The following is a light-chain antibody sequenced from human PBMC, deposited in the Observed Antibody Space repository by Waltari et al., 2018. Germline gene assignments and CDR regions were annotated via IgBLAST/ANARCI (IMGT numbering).Light chain of an antibody. J-gene: IGLJ1*01. Sequence: QSALTQPASVSGSPGQSITISCTGSSSDVGSYEYVSWYQQHPGKAPRVMIYEVRRRPAGLSNRFSGSKSGRTASLTISGLRAEDEADYYCSSYTSRHSYVFGTGTKVTVL. CDR2: EVR. CDR1: SSDVGSYEY. CDR3: SSYTSRHSYV. V-gene: IGLV2-14*03.